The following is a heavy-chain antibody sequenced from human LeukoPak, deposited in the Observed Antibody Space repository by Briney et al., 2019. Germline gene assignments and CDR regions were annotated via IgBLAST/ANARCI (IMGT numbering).Heavy chain of an antibody. V-gene: IGHV1-8*01. J-gene: IGHJ4*02. D-gene: IGHD6-19*01. CDR3: ARGQGARGAVAHDY. CDR1: GYTFTSYD. Sequence: GASVKVSCKASGYTFTSYDINWVRQATGQGLEWMGWMNPNSGNTGCAQKFQGRVTMTRNTSISTAYMELSSLRSEDTAVYYCARGQGARGAVAHDYWGQGTLVTVSS. CDR2: MNPNSGNT.